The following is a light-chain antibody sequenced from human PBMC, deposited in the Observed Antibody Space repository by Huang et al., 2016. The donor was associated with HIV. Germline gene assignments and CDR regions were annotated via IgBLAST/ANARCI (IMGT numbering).Light chain of an antibody. J-gene: IGKJ3*01. CDR3: QKYNSAPLT. CDR2: ATS. V-gene: IGKV1-27*01. Sequence: DIQMTQSPSSLSASVGDRVTITCRASQGIRNHLAWYQQKPGKVPKLLISATSTLHSGVPSRFSGSGSGTDFTLTISSLQPEDVATYYCQKYNSAPLTFGPGTKVDLK. CDR1: QGIRNH.